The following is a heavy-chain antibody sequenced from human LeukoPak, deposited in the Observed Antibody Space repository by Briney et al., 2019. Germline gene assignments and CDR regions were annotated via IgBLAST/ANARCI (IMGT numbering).Heavy chain of an antibody. CDR3: ARGGVGPSTNWFDP. J-gene: IGHJ5*02. CDR1: GYSISSGYY. CDR2: ISHRRST. V-gene: IGHV4-34*01. Sequence: SETLSLTCAVSGYSISSGYYWSWIRQPPGNGLEWVGQISHRRSTNYNRSLKSRVTISLDTSKNHFSLSLSSVNAADTAVYYCARGGVGPSTNWFDPWGQGTLVTVSS. D-gene: IGHD1-26*01.